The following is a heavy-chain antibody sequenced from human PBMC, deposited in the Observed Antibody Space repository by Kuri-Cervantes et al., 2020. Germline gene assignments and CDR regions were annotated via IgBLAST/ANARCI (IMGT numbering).Heavy chain of an antibody. CDR3: ARVGAYYYYYMDV. Sequence: SVKVSCKASGGTFSSYAISWVRQAPGQGLEWMGGIIPIFGTANYAQKFQGRVTITTDESTSTAYMELSSLRAEDMAVYYCARVGAYYYYYMDVWGKGTTVTVSS. J-gene: IGHJ6*03. CDR1: GGTFSSYA. CDR2: IIPIFGTA. D-gene: IGHD3-16*01. V-gene: IGHV1-69*05.